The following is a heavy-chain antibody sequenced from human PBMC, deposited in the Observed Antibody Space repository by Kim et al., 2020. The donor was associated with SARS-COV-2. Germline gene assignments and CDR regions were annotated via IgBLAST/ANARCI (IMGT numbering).Heavy chain of an antibody. CDR2: ITDSGDNT. J-gene: IGHJ4*02. V-gene: IGHV3-23*01. CDR1: GFAFSGYG. Sequence: GGSLRLSCAASGFAFSGYGMTWVRQTPGQGLEWVADITDSGDNTFHADSVKGRCTISRDNSQNTLYLQMHSLRAEDTAIYYCTSVKADYWGQGSLVTVSS. CDR3: TSVKADY.